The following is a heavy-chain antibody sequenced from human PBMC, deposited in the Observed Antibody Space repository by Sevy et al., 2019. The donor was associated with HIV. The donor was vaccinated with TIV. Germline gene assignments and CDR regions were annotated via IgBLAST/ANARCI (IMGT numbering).Heavy chain of an antibody. J-gene: IGHJ4*02. D-gene: IGHD2-2*01. Sequence: ASVKVSCKVSGYTLTELSMHWVRQAPGKGLEWMGGFDPEDGETIYAQKFQGRVTMTEDTSTDTAYMELSSLRSEDTAVYYCATGVAVPAATDYWGQGTLVTVSS. CDR3: ATGVAVPAATDY. CDR1: GYTLTELS. CDR2: FDPEDGET. V-gene: IGHV1-24*01.